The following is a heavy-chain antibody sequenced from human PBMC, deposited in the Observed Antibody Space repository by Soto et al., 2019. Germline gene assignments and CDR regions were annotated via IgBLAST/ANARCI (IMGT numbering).Heavy chain of an antibody. Sequence: SETLSLTCTVSGGSISSYYWSWIRQPPGKGLEWIGYIYYSGSTNYNPSLKSRVTILVDTSKNQFSLKLSSVTAADTAVYYCARDRSSWYGDNWFDPWGQGILVTAPQ. CDR2: IYYSGST. CDR1: GGSISSYY. V-gene: IGHV4-59*01. J-gene: IGHJ5*02. D-gene: IGHD6-13*01. CDR3: ARDRSSWYGDNWFDP.